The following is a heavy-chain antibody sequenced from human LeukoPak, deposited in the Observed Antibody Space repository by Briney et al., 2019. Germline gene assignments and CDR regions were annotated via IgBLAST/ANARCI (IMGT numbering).Heavy chain of an antibody. CDR3: ASHPYDPIFDY. CDR2: IYYSGST. V-gene: IGHV4-39*01. D-gene: IGHD3-22*01. CDR1: GGSISSSSYY. J-gene: IGHJ4*02. Sequence: PSETLSLTCTVSGGSISSSSYYWGWIRQPPGKGLEWIGSIYYSGSTYYNPSLKSRVTISVDTSKNQFSLKQSSVTAADTAVYYCASHPYDPIFDYWGQGTLVTVSS.